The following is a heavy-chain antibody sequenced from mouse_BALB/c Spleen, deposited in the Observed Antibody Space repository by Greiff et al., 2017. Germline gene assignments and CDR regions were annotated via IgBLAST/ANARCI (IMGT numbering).Heavy chain of an antibody. CDR2: IDPYNGGT. CDR3: ARGAYGYRGYLDY. Sequence: EVKLMESGPELVKPGASVKVSCKASGYAFTSYNMYWVKQSHGKSLEWIGYIDPYNGGTSYNQKFKGKATLTVDKSSSTAYMHLNSLTSEDSAVYYCARGAYGYRGYLDYGGQGTTLTVSS. D-gene: IGHD1-2*01. J-gene: IGHJ2*01. V-gene: IGHV1S135*01. CDR1: GYAFTSYN.